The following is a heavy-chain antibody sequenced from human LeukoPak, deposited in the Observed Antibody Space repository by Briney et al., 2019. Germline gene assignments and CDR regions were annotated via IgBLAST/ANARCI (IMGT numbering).Heavy chain of an antibody. CDR2: INPNGGGT. Sequence: GASVKVSCKASGYTFTGHYMHWVRQAPGQGLEWVGWINPNGGGTSYAQKFQDRVTMTRDTSISTAYMELSRLRSDDTAVYFCTSPYGDYTDCFFDYWGQGTLVTVSS. CDR3: TSPYGDYTDCFFDY. V-gene: IGHV1-2*02. J-gene: IGHJ4*02. D-gene: IGHD4-17*01. CDR1: GYTFTGHY.